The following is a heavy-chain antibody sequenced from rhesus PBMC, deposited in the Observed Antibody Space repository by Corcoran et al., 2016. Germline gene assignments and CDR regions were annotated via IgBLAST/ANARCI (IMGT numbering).Heavy chain of an antibody. Sequence: QLQLQESGPGLVKPSETLSLTCAVSGGSISSSNWWSWIRQSPGKGLEWIGYIYGGSGSTSYHPALKSRVTISTDTAKNQFSLKLSSVTAADTALYYVATASAGIAAAQEYWGQGVLVTVSS. CDR1: GGSISSSNW. V-gene: IGHV4S7*01. J-gene: IGHJ4*01. D-gene: IGHD6-31*01. CDR3: ATASAGIAAAQEY. CDR2: IYGGSGST.